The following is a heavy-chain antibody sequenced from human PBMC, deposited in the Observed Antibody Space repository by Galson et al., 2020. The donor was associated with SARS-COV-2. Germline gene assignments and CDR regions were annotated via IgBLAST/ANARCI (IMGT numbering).Heavy chain of an antibody. CDR2: ITWNSGNI. D-gene: IGHD3-10*01. CDR1: GFTFDDYA. CDR3: AKGPNSYSSAWFGIDY. V-gene: IGHV3-9*01. Sequence: GGSLRLSCAASGFTFDDYAMHWVRQAPGKGLEWVSTITWNSGNIAYADSVKGRFTISRDNAKNSLYLQMSSLRPEDTALYYCAKGPNSYSSAWFGIDYWGQGTLVTVSS. J-gene: IGHJ4*02.